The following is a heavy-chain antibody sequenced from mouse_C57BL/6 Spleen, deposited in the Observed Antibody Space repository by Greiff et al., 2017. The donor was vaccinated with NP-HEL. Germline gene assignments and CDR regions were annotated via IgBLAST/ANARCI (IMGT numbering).Heavy chain of an antibody. V-gene: IGHV1-64*01. D-gene: IGHD4-1*01. CDR1: GYTFTSYW. CDR3: ARKGGAWDYFDY. Sequence: QVQLQQPGAELVKPGASVKLSCKASGYTFTSYWMHWVKQRPGQGLEWIGMIHPNSGSTNYNEKFKSKATLTVDKSSSTAYMQLSSLTSEDSAVYYCARKGGAWDYFDYWGQSTTLTVSS. CDR2: IHPNSGST. J-gene: IGHJ2*01.